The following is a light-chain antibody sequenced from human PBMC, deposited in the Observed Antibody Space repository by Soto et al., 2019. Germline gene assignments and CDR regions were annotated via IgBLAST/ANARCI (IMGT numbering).Light chain of an antibody. Sequence: DIQMTQSPSSLSASVGDRVTITCRSSQSISSYLNWYQQKPGKAPKLLIYAASSLQSGVPSRFSGSGSGTDFTLTISSLQTEDFATYYCQQSYSTVFTFGPGTKVDIE. J-gene: IGKJ3*01. CDR3: QQSYSTVFT. V-gene: IGKV1-39*01. CDR2: AAS. CDR1: QSISSY.